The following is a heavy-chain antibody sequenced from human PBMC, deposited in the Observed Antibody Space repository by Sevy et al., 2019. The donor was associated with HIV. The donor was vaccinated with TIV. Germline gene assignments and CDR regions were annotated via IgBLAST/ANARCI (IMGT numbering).Heavy chain of an antibody. J-gene: IGHJ4*02. Sequence: GGSLRLSCAASGFTFSSYGMHWVRQAPGKGLEWVAVISYDGSNKYYADSVKGRFSISRDNSKNTLYLQMNSLRAEDTAVYYCAKDRTVTTAMFDYWGQGTLVTVSS. CDR2: ISYDGSNK. CDR3: AKDRTVTTAMFDY. V-gene: IGHV3-30*18. CDR1: GFTFSSYG. D-gene: IGHD4-17*01.